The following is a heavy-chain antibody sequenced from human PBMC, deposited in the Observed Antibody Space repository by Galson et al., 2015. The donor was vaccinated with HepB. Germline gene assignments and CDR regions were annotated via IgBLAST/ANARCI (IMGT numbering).Heavy chain of an antibody. V-gene: IGHV3-30-3*01. D-gene: IGHD5-18*01. J-gene: IGHJ4*02. CDR3: ARELLGGYSYGYFDY. CDR2: ISYDESNK. Sequence: SLRLSCAASGFTFSSYAMHWVRQAPGKGLEWVAVISYDESNKYYEDSVKGRFTISRDNSKNTLSLQMSSLRAEDTAIYYCARELLGGYSYGYFDYWGQGTLVTVSS. CDR1: GFTFSSYA.